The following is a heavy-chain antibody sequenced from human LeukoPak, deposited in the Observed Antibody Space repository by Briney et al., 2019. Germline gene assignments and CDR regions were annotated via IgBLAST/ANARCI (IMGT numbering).Heavy chain of an antibody. D-gene: IGHD4-17*01. CDR1: GFTFSSYA. CDR3: AKDYGDARGPYYFDY. Sequence: GGSLRLSFAASGFTFSSYAMSWVRQAPGKGLEWVSAISGSGGSTYYADSVKGRFTISRDNSKNTLYLQMNSLRAEDTAVYYCAKDYGDARGPYYFDYWGQGTLVTVSS. V-gene: IGHV3-23*01. CDR2: ISGSGGST. J-gene: IGHJ4*02.